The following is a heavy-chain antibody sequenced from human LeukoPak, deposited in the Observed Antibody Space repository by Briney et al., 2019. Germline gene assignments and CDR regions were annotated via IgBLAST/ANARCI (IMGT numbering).Heavy chain of an antibody. CDR1: GFTFSSYS. CDR2: ISSSSSYI. J-gene: IGHJ4*02. D-gene: IGHD2-2*01. CDR3: AKDDVGYCSSTSCRAYFDY. Sequence: PGGSLRLSCAASGFTFSSYSMNWVRQAPGKGLEWVSSISSSSSYIYYADSVKGRFTISRDNAKNSLYLQMNSLRAEDTAVYYCAKDDVGYCSSTSCRAYFDYWGQGTQVTVSS. V-gene: IGHV3-21*01.